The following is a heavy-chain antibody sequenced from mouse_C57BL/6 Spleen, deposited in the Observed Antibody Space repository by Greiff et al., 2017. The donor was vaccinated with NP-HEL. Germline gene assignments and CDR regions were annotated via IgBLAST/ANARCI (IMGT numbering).Heavy chain of an antibody. CDR3: ARYYEYLYYAMDY. CDR1: GYTFTSYW. V-gene: IGHV1-7*01. CDR2: INPSSGYT. Sequence: QVQLKESGAELAKPGASVKLSCKASGYTFTSYWMHWVKQRPGQGLEWIGYINPSSGYTTYNQKFKDKATLTADKYSSTAYMQLRSLTSADSAVYYCARYYEYLYYAMDYWGQGTSVTVSS. D-gene: IGHD5-1*01. J-gene: IGHJ4*01.